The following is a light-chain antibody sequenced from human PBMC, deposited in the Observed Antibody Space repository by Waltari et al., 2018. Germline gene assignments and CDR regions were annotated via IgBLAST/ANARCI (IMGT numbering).Light chain of an antibody. J-gene: IGKJ1*01. CDR1: QGVSSW. V-gene: IGKV1-5*03. CDR2: KAS. CDR3: QQYSGYST. Sequence: DIQMTPSPSTLSASVGDRVTITCRATQGVSSWLAWYQQKPGKAPKLLIYKASILETGVPLRFSGSGSGTEFTLTISSLQPDDFATYYCQQYSGYSTFGQGTKVEVK.